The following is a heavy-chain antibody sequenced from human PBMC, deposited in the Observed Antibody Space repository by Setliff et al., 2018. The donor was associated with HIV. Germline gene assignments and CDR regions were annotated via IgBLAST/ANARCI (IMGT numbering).Heavy chain of an antibody. V-gene: IGHV3-74*01. CDR3: AKIQNPQGYYYDSSGYYPHPGSPDY. Sequence: PGGSLRLSCAASGFTFSSYWMHWVRQAPGKGLVWVSRINNDGSYASYTDSVKGRFTISRDNSKNTLYLQMNSLRAEDTAVYYCAKIQNPQGYYYDSSGYYPHPGSPDYWGQGTLVTVSS. CDR1: GFTFSSYW. CDR2: INNDGSYA. J-gene: IGHJ4*02. D-gene: IGHD3-22*01.